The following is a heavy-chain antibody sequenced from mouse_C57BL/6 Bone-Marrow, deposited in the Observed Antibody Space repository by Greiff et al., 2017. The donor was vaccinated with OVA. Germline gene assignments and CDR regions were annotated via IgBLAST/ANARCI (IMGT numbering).Heavy chain of an antibody. Sequence: VQLQESGAELARPGASVKMSCKASGYTFTSYTMHWVKQRPGQGLEWIGYINPSSGYTKYNQKFKDKATLTADKSSSTAYMQLSSLTSEDSAVYYCARYNPTWYFDVWGTGTTVTVSS. CDR2: INPSSGYT. D-gene: IGHD1-3*01. CDR3: ARYNPTWYFDV. CDR1: GYTFTSYT. V-gene: IGHV1-4*01. J-gene: IGHJ1*03.